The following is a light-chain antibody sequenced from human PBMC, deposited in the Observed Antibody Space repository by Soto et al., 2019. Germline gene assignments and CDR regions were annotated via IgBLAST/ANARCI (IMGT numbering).Light chain of an antibody. Sequence: QPVLTQSPSASASLGGSVKLTCTLSSGHSNYAIAWHQQQPEKGPRYLMNLNSDGSHSKGDGIPDRFSGSSSGAERYLTISSLQSEDEADYYCQTWGTGIRVFGGGTKLT. J-gene: IGLJ3*02. V-gene: IGLV4-69*01. CDR1: SGHSNYA. CDR3: QTWGTGIRV. CDR2: LNSDGSH.